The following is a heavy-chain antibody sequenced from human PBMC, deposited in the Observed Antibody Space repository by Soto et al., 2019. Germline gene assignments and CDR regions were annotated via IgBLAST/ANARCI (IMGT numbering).Heavy chain of an antibody. CDR1: GYTLTELS. J-gene: IGHJ6*02. V-gene: IGHV1-24*01. D-gene: IGHD2-2*01. CDR2: FDPEDGET. Sequence: ASVKVSCKVSGYTLTELSMHWVRQAPGKGLEWMGGFDPEDGETIYAQKFQGRVTMTEDTSTDTAYMELSSLRSEDTAVYYCARVLGFGVLVPAAPLYYYYGMDVWGQGTTVTVS. CDR3: ARVLGFGVLVPAAPLYYYYGMDV.